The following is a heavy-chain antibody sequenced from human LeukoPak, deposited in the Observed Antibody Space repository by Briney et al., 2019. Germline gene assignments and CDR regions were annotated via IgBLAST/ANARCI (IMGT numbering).Heavy chain of an antibody. J-gene: IGHJ5*02. CDR1: GFTFSTYA. V-gene: IGHV3-30*18. CDR3: AKDVSWNWFDP. Sequence: GGSLRLSCAASGFTFSTYAMHWVRQAPGKGLEWVAVISYDGSNKYYADSVKGRFTISRDNSKNTLYLQMNTLRAEDTAVYYCAKDVSWNWFDPWGQGTLVSVSS. CDR2: ISYDGSNK.